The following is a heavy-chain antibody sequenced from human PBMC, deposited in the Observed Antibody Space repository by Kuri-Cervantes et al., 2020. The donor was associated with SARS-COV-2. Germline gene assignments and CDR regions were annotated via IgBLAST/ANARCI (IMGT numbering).Heavy chain of an antibody. J-gene: IGHJ5*02. CDR3: AKDKVRQQLGPGAPYNWFDP. CDR1: GFTFDDYT. CDR2: ISWDGGST. Sequence: GESLKISCAASGFTFDDYTMHWVRQAPGKGLEWVSLISWDGGSTYYADSVKGRFTISRDNSKNSLYLQMNSLRTEDTALYYCAKDKVRQQLGPGAPYNWFDPWGQGTLVTVSS. V-gene: IGHV3-43*01. D-gene: IGHD6-13*01.